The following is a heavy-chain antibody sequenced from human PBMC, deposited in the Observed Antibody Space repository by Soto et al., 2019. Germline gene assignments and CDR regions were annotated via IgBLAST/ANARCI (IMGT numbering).Heavy chain of an antibody. J-gene: IGHJ5*02. V-gene: IGHV4-34*01. CDR2: INHSGST. D-gene: IGHD2-2*01. Sequence: SETLSLTCAVYVGSFSGYYWSWIRQPPGKGLEWIGEINHSGSTNYNPSLKSRVTISVDTSKNQFSLKLSSVTAADTAVYYCAREIVVVPAAMASSSPGKYNWFDPWGQGTPVTVSS. CDR3: AREIVVVPAAMASSSPGKYNWFDP. CDR1: VGSFSGYY.